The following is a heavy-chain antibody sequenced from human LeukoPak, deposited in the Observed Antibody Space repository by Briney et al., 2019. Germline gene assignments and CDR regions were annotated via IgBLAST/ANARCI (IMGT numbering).Heavy chain of an antibody. Sequence: VASVKVSCKASGYTFTSYGISWVRQAPGQGLEWMGRIIPIFGTANYAQKFQGGVTITTDESTSTAYMELSSLRSEDTAVYYCVPTWGGGSRYFDLWGRGTLVTVSS. CDR1: GYTFTSYG. CDR3: VPTWGGGSRYFDL. CDR2: IIPIFGTA. J-gene: IGHJ2*01. V-gene: IGHV1-69*05. D-gene: IGHD2-15*01.